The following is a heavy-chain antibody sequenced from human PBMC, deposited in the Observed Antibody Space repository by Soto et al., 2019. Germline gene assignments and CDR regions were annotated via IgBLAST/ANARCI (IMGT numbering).Heavy chain of an antibody. V-gene: IGHV4-30-4*01. CDR2: IYYSGST. CDR1: DGSMSSDNYY. J-gene: IGHJ3*02. CDR3: ARDHKRRYFDRSPDTFDI. D-gene: IGHD3-9*01. Sequence: PSXTLSLTCTVSDGSMSSDNYYWTWIRQPPGKVLEWIGYIYYSGSTYYNPSLKSRVTMSIDTSKNQFSLNLNSVTAADTAVYYCARDHKRRYFDRSPDTFDIWGQGTMVT.